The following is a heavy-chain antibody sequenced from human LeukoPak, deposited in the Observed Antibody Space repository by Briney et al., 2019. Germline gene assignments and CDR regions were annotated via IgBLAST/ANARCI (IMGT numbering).Heavy chain of an antibody. V-gene: IGHV4-34*01. CDR3: ARGGGNYHFDY. D-gene: IGHD1-26*01. Sequence: SETLSLTCAVYGGSFSGYYWSWIRQPPGKGLEWIGEINHSGSTNYNPSLKSRVTISVDTSKNQFSLKLSSVTAADTAVYYCARGGGNYHFDYWGQGTLVTVSS. CDR1: GGSFSGYY. J-gene: IGHJ4*02. CDR2: INHSGST.